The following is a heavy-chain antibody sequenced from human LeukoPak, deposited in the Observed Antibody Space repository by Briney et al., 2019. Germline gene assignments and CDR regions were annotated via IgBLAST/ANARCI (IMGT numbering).Heavy chain of an antibody. Sequence: SVKVSCKASGGTFSSYAISWVRQAPGQGLEWMGGIIPIFGTANYAQKFQGRVTITADESTSTAYMELSSLRSEDTAVYYCAREAQLWFRGTIDYWGQGTLATVSS. V-gene: IGHV1-69*13. D-gene: IGHD5-18*01. CDR3: AREAQLWFRGTIDY. J-gene: IGHJ4*02. CDR2: IIPIFGTA. CDR1: GGTFSSYA.